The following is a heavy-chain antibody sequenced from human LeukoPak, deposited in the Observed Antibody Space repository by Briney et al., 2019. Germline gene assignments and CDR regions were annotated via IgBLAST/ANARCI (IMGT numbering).Heavy chain of an antibody. D-gene: IGHD6-13*01. Sequence: SETLSLTCAVSGGSISSYYWSWIRQPAGKGLGWVGRIYSTGSTNYNPSLKSRVTMSVDTSKNQFSLRLRSVTAADTAVYYCARQIASAGTAGFDFWGQGALVTVSS. CDR3: ARQIASAGTAGFDF. V-gene: IGHV4-4*07. CDR1: GGSISSYY. CDR2: IYSTGST. J-gene: IGHJ4*02.